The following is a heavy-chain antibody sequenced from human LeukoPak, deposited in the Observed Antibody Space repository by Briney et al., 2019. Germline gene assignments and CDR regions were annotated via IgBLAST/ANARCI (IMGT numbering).Heavy chain of an antibody. J-gene: IGHJ4*02. V-gene: IGHV1-2*02. Sequence: GASVKVSCKASGYTFTGYYMHWVRQAPGQGLEWMGWINPNSGGTNYAQKFQGRVTITRDTSISTAYMELSRLRSDDTAVYYCARDRGWIQLWFSPNYWGQGTLVTVSS. D-gene: IGHD5-18*01. CDR2: INPNSGGT. CDR1: GYTFTGYY. CDR3: ARDRGWIQLWFSPNY.